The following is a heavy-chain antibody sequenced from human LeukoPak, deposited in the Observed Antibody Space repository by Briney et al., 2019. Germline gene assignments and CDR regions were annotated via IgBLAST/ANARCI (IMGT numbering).Heavy chain of an antibody. V-gene: IGHV1-69-2*01. J-gene: IGHJ5*02. CDR1: GYTFTDYY. CDR3: ATVRLDYSNYVPFDP. D-gene: IGHD4-11*01. CDR2: VDPEDGET. Sequence: GAIVKISCKASGYTFTDYYMHWVQQAPGKGLEWMGRVDPEDGETIYAEKFQGRVTITADTSTDTAYMELSSLRSEDTAVYYCATVRLDYSNYVPFDPWGQGTLVTVSS.